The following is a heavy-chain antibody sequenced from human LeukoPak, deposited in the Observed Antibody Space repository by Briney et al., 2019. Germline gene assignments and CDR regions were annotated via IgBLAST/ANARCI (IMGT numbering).Heavy chain of an antibody. J-gene: IGHJ5*02. Sequence: GASVKVSCKASGYTFTSYYMHWVRQAPGQGLEWMGWINPNSGGTNYAQKFQGRVTMTRDTSISTAYMELSRLRFDDTAVYYCARVYITGTTDDWFDPWGQGTLVTVSS. D-gene: IGHD1-7*01. CDR1: GYTFTSYY. CDR3: ARVYITGTTDDWFDP. CDR2: INPNSGGT. V-gene: IGHV1-2*02.